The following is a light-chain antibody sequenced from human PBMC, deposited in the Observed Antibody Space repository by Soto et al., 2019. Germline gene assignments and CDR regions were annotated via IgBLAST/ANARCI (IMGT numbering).Light chain of an antibody. J-gene: IGKJ1*01. V-gene: IGKV3D-20*02. CDR1: QTERNRY. CDR3: QQHSHWPPWT. CDR2: DAS. Sequence: FVVARSPGPLTLSPGERSTSSCRASQTERNRYVSWYQQKPAEAPRLLLNDASSRATGIPDRFSGSGSWTNFTLTISNLEPEEYAVYYCQQHSHWPPWTFGQGTKVDIK.